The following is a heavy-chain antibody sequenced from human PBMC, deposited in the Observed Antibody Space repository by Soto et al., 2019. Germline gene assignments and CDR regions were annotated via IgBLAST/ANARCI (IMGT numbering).Heavy chain of an antibody. CDR1: GFTFSSYA. CDR2: ISGSGGST. J-gene: IGHJ4*02. Sequence: GGSLRLSCAASGFTFSSYAMSWVRQAPGKGLEWVSAISGSGGSTYYADSVRGRFTISRDNSKNTLYLQMNSLRAEDTAVYYCAKMPTALWFGESGFDYWGQGTLVTVSS. V-gene: IGHV3-23*01. CDR3: AKMPTALWFGESGFDY. D-gene: IGHD3-10*01.